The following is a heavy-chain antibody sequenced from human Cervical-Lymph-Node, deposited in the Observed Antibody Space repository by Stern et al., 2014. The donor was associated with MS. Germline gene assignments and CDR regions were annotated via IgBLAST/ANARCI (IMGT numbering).Heavy chain of an antibody. V-gene: IGHV1-69*01. CDR1: GGTFSSYA. J-gene: IGHJ3*02. CDR3: ARDQRHSDSGHYAFDI. Sequence: VQLVQSGAEVKKPGSSVRVSCKASGGTFSSYAFSWVRQAPGQGLEWMGGIIPIIGTANYAQKYQGRVTITADDSIKTVYMEVSSLRSEDTALYYCARDQRHSDSGHYAFDIWGQGTMVTVSS. D-gene: IGHD3-10*01. CDR2: IIPIIGTA.